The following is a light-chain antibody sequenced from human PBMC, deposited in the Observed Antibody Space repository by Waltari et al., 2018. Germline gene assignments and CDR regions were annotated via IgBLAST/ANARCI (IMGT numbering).Light chain of an antibody. CDR2: DVS. J-gene: IGLJ3*02. Sequence: QSALTQPASVSGSPGQSITIPCTRTATYLRAYNHFLWYQQRPGQAPKLIIFDVSSRPSGISNRFSGSKFGNTASLTISGLQPEDEADYYCCSFTSSSTWVFGGGTKLTVL. CDR1: ATYLRAYNH. V-gene: IGLV2-14*01. CDR3: CSFTSSSTWV.